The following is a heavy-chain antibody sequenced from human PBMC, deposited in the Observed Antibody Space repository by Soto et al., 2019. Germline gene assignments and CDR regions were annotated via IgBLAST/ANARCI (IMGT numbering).Heavy chain of an antibody. V-gene: IGHV3-30-3*01. Sequence: QVQLVESGGGVVQPGRSLRLSCAASGFTFSSYAMHWVRQVPGKGLEWVAVISYDGSNKYYADSVKGRFTISRDNSKNTLYLQMNSLRAEDTAVYYCARDTLGRVATPQSLDYWGQGTLVTVSS. CDR2: ISYDGSNK. CDR3: ARDTLGRVATPQSLDY. CDR1: GFTFSSYA. J-gene: IGHJ4*02. D-gene: IGHD5-12*01.